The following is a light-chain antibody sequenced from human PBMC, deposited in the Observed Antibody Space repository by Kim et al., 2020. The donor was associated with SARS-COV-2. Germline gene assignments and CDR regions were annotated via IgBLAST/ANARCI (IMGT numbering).Light chain of an antibody. CDR3: MQVLQTPYT. CDR1: QSLLYRNGYNY. V-gene: IGKV2-28*01. J-gene: IGKJ2*01. Sequence: DIVMTQSPLSLPVTPGEPASISCRSSQSLLYRNGYNYLVWYLQKPGHSPQLLIHLGSNRASGVTDRFSGSGSGTDFTLKISTVEAEDTGVYYCMQVLQTPYTFGQGTKLEI. CDR2: LGS.